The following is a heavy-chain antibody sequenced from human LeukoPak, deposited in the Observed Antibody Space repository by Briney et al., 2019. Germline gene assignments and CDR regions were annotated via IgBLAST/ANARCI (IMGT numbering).Heavy chain of an antibody. J-gene: IGHJ6*04. Sequence: GGSLRLSCAASRFTFSSYEMNWVRQAPGKGLEWVSYISSSGSTIYYADSVKGRFTISRDNAKNSVYLQMNSLRAEDTAVYYCAELGITMIGGVWGKGTTVTISS. V-gene: IGHV3-48*03. CDR2: ISSSGSTI. CDR1: RFTFSSYE. CDR3: AELGITMIGGV. D-gene: IGHD3-10*02.